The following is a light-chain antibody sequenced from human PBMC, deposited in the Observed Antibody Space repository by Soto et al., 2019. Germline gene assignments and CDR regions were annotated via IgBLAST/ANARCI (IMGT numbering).Light chain of an antibody. J-gene: IGKJ4*01. V-gene: IGKV1-9*01. Sequence: DIQLTQSPSFLTASVGDRVTITCRASQVISNFLAWFQQKPGRAPKLLIYAVFTLQSGVPSRFSGSGSGAEFTLTISSLQPEDFATYYCQQLDSYPLNCGGGTKGDI. CDR1: QVISNF. CDR2: AVF. CDR3: QQLDSYPLN.